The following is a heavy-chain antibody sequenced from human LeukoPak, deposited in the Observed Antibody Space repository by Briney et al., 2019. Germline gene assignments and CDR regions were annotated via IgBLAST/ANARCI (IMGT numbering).Heavy chain of an antibody. J-gene: IGHJ6*04. V-gene: IGHV5-10-1*01. D-gene: IGHD3-9*01. Sequence: GESLRISCKGSGYRFTSYWISWVRQMPGKGLEWMGRIDPSDSYTNYSPSFQGHVTISADKSISTAYLQWSSLKASDTAMYYCARHLLRYFDWFHYGMDVWGKGTTVTVSS. CDR3: ARHLLRYFDWFHYGMDV. CDR2: IDPSDSYT. CDR1: GYRFTSYW.